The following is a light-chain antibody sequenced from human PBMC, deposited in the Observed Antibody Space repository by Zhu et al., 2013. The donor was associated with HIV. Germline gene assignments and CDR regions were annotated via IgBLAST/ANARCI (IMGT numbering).Light chain of an antibody. CDR3: LQDYDYPWT. Sequence: DIQMTQSPSSVSASVGDRVTITCRASQGISSWLAWYQQKPGKAPELLIYAASNLQSGVPSRFSGSGSGTDFTLTISSLQPEDFATYFCLQDYDYPWTFGQGTKVEIK. CDR2: AAS. J-gene: IGKJ1*01. CDR1: QGISSW. V-gene: IGKV1-12*01.